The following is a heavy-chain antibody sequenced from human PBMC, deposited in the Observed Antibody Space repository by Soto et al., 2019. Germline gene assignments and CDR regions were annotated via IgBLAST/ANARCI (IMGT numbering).Heavy chain of an antibody. CDR2: ISYDGSNK. CDR3: AKDLLVVGATPAYY. CDR1: GLTFSSYG. Sequence: QVQLVEFGGAGVQLGRSLSPPGPASGLTFSSYGRHGFRRAPAKGRGWVAVISYDGSNKYYADSVKGRFTISRDNSKNTLYLQMNSLRAEDTAVYYCAKDLLVVGATPAYYWGQGTLVTVSS. V-gene: IGHV3-30*18. D-gene: IGHD1-26*01. J-gene: IGHJ4*02.